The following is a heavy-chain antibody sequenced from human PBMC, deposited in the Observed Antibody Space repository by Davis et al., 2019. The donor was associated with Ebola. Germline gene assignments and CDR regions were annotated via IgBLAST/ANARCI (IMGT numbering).Heavy chain of an antibody. CDR1: GFTFSSYA. CDR2: ISGSGGST. J-gene: IGHJ5*02. CDR3: AKDQVISNYYDSSGYYSRFDP. D-gene: IGHD3-22*01. Sequence: GGSLRLSCAASGFTFSSYAMSWVRQAPGKGLEWVSAISGSGGSTYYADSVKGRFTISRDNSKNTLYLQMNSLRAEDTAVYYCAKDQVISNYYDSSGYYSRFDPWGQGTLVTVSS. V-gene: IGHV3-23*01.